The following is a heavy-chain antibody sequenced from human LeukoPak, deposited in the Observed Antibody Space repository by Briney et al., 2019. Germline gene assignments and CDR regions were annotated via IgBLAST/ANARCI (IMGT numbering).Heavy chain of an antibody. V-gene: IGHV4-39*07. Sequence: SETLSLTCTVPGGSISSGSYYWSWIRQPPGKGLEWIGTIYYTGTTYYNPSLKSRATVSVDTSKNQFSLNLRSVTAADTAVYYCARGLRVTTNYFDYWGQGTLVTVSS. D-gene: IGHD4-17*01. CDR3: ARGLRVTTNYFDY. CDR2: IYYTGTT. CDR1: GGSISSGSYY. J-gene: IGHJ4*01.